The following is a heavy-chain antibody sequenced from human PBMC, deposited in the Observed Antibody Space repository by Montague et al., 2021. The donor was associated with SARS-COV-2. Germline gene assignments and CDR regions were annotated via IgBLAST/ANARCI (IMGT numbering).Heavy chain of an antibody. CDR2: TSSSGSTI. J-gene: IGHJ6*02. D-gene: IGHD5-24*01. CDR1: GFTFSSYE. V-gene: IGHV3-48*03. CDR3: ATMATDLYYNGMDV. Sequence: SLRLSCAASGFTFSSYEMNWVRQAPGKGLEWVSYTSSSGSTISYADSVKGRFTISRDNAKDSLYLQMNSLRAEDTAVYYCATMATDLYYNGMDVWGQGTTVTVSS.